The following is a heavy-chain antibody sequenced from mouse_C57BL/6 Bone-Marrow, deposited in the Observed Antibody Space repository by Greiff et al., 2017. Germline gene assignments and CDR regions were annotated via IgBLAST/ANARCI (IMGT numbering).Heavy chain of an antibody. CDR1: GYTFTSYG. CDR3: APSSYYYGSSYGAY. V-gene: IGHV1-81*01. J-gene: IGHJ3*01. CDR2: IYPRSGNT. Sequence: VKLQQSGAELARPGASVKLSCKASGYTFTSYGISWVKQRTGQGLEWIGEIYPRSGNTYYNEKFKGKATLTADKSSSTAYMELRSLTSEDSAVYFCAPSSYYYGSSYGAYWGQGTLVTVSA. D-gene: IGHD1-1*01.